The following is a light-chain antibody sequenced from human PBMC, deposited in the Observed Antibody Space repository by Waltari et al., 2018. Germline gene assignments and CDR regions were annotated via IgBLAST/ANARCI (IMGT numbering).Light chain of an antibody. CDR2: GAS. V-gene: IGKV3-20*01. J-gene: IGKJ5*01. CDR1: ENIRSSY. CDR3: QQYGSSSIT. Sequence: EIVLTQSPGTLSLSPGERVTLSCRAKENIRSSYLAWYQQKPGQAPRLLIYGASSRASDIPDRFSGRGSGRGFTLSISSLEPEDSAVYFCQQYGSSSITFGQGTRLEIK.